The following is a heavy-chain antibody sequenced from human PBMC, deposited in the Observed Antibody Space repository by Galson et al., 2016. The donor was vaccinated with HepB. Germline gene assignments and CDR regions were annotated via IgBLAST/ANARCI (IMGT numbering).Heavy chain of an antibody. CDR1: GFSLSTSGMS. CDR3: ARIHLTTGRLDAFDV. D-gene: IGHD1-1*01. Sequence: TLTPACTFSGFSLSTSGMSVSWIRQPPGKALEWLALITWDDDIYYSPSLKTRLTVSKDTSNHQVVLTMTNMDPLDTGTYYCARIHLTTGRLDAFDVWGQGTLVTVSS. V-gene: IGHV2-70*01. CDR2: ITWDDDI. J-gene: IGHJ3*01.